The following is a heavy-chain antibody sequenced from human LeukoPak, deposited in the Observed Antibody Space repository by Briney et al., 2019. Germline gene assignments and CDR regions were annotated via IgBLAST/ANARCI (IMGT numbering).Heavy chain of an antibody. Sequence: GASVKVSCKASGYTFTSYGISWVRQAPGQGLEWMGWISAYNGNTNYAQKLQGRVTMTTDTSTSTAYMELRSLRSDDTAVYYCARWLQFEALYYFDYWGQGTLVTVSS. CDR1: GYTFTSYG. J-gene: IGHJ4*02. V-gene: IGHV1-18*01. CDR3: ARWLQFEALYYFDY. CDR2: ISAYNGNT. D-gene: IGHD5-24*01.